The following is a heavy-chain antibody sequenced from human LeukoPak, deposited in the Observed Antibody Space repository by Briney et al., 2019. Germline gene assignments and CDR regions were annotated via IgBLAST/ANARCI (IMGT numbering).Heavy chain of an antibody. Sequence: SQTLSLTCAISGDSVSSNSAAWNWIRQSPSRGLEWLGRTYYRSKWYNDYAVSVKSRITINPDTSKNQFSLQLNSVTPEDTAVYYCASSYSSGWRPISDAFDIWGQGTMVTVSS. D-gene: IGHD6-19*01. CDR3: ASSYSSGWRPISDAFDI. CDR1: GDSVSSNSAA. V-gene: IGHV6-1*01. J-gene: IGHJ3*02. CDR2: TYYRSKWYN.